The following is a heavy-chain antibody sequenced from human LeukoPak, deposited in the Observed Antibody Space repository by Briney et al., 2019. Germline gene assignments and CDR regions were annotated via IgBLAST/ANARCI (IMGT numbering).Heavy chain of an antibody. D-gene: IGHD1-26*01. J-gene: IGHJ3*02. V-gene: IGHV1-46*01. CDR3: ARTSGSYYGGSRHDAFDI. Sequence: ASVKVSCKASGYTFTSYYMHWVRQAPGQGLEWMGIINPSGGSTSYAQKFQGRVTMTRDMSTSTVYMELSSLRSEDTAVYYCARTSGSYYGGSRHDAFDIWGQGTMVTVSS. CDR1: GYTFTSYY. CDR2: INPSGGST.